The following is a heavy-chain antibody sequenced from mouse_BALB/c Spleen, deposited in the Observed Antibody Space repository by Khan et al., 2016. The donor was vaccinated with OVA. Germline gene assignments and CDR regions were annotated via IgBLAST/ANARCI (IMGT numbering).Heavy chain of an antibody. D-gene: IGHD1-1*01. CDR1: GYSITSDYA. Sequence: EVQLQESGPGLVKPSQSLSLTYTVTGYSITSDYAWNWIRQFPGNKLEWMGYISYSGRTSYNPSLKSRISITRDPSTKQFFLQLNSVTTEDTATYFCARSVTITTVVATDFDYWGQGTTLTVSS. J-gene: IGHJ2*01. CDR3: ARSVTITTVVATDFDY. V-gene: IGHV3-2*02. CDR2: ISYSGRT.